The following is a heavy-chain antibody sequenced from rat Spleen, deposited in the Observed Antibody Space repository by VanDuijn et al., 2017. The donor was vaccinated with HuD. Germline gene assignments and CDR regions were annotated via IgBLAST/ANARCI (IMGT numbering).Heavy chain of an antibody. J-gene: IGHJ1*01. D-gene: IGHD1-1*01. Sequence: QLQESGPGLVKPSQSLSLSCSVTVYSITSSYRWNWIRKFPGNKLEWMGYINGAGSTNYNPSLKSRISITRDTSKKQLFLQVNSVTSEDSATYFCARCDYYSLRWYFDFWGPGTMVTVSS. V-gene: IGHV3-3*01. CDR3: ARCDYYSLRWYFDF. CDR2: INGAGST. CDR1: VYSITSSYR.